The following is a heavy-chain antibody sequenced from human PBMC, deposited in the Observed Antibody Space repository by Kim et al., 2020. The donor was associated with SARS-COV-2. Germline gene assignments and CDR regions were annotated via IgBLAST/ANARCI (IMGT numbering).Heavy chain of an antibody. D-gene: IGHD3-3*02. CDR1: GYGFSDFI. CDR2: IDPKNGDT. J-gene: IGHJ6*02. Sequence: ASVKVSCKASGYGFSDFIIHWVRQAPGQGLEWMGWIDPKNGDTHYAQSFQGRVTMIRDTSVSTVYLDLSRLTSDDTAVYYCARDEVPTILGMEDVWGQGITDTVSS. V-gene: IGHV1-2*02. CDR3: ARDEVPTILGMEDV.